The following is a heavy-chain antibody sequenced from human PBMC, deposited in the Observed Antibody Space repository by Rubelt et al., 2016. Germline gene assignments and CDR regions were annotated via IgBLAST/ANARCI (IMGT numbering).Heavy chain of an antibody. D-gene: IGHD6-13*01. Sequence: QVQLVQSGSELKKPGASVKVSCKASGYTFTSYAMNWVRQAPGQGLEWMGWINTNTGNPTYAQGFTGRFVFSLDTSVSTAYLQISSLKAEDTAVYYCAGGGRQQLVRSHYYYGMDVWGQGTTVTVSS. CDR1: GYTFTSYA. V-gene: IGHV7-4-1*02. CDR2: INTNTGNP. CDR3: AGGGRQQLVRSHYYYGMDV. J-gene: IGHJ6*02.